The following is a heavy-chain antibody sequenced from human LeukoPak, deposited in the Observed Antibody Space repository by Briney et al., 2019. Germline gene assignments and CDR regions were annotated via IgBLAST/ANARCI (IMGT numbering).Heavy chain of an antibody. Sequence: PGGSLRLSCAASGFTFSNYWMSWVRQAPGKGLEWVANINHDGSERYYVDSVKGRFTVSRENAEKSLYVQMNSLRAEDTAVYYCSREDYSFRSDLGRYYMDVWGKGTTVTVSS. V-gene: IGHV3-7*01. D-gene: IGHD4-11*01. J-gene: IGHJ6*03. CDR3: SREDYSFRSDLGRYYMDV. CDR1: GFTFSNYW. CDR2: INHDGSER.